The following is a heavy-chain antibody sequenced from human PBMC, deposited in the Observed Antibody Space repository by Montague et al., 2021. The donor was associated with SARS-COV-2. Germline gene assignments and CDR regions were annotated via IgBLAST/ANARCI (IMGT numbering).Heavy chain of an antibody. J-gene: IGHJ6*02. V-gene: IGHV4-59*08. CDR1: GGSITNDD. D-gene: IGHD3-16*01. CDR2: IFKNGDI. CDR3: ARYYERSLDV. Sequence: SETLSLTCTVSGGSITNDDWSWIRQPPGKGLEWILNIFKNGDIDYNPSLRSRVIISVDTSKSQFSLKVTSVTAADTAAYYCARYYERSLDVWGQGTTVTVSS.